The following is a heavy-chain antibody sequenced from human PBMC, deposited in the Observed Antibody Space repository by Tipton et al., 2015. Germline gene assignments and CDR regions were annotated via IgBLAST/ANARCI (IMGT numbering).Heavy chain of an antibody. D-gene: IGHD2-21*02. V-gene: IGHV4-61*01. Sequence: TLSLTCTVSGGSLSSGSYYWSWIRQPPGKGLEWIGYIYYRGSTNYNPSLKSRVTISVDTSKNQFSLKPSSVTAADTAVYYCARRVVTTGDDWFDPWGQGTLVTVSS. J-gene: IGHJ5*02. CDR3: ARRVVTTGDDWFDP. CDR2: IYYRGST. CDR1: GGSLSSGSYY.